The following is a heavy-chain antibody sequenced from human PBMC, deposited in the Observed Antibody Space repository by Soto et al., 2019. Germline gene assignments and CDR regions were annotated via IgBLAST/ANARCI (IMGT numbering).Heavy chain of an antibody. D-gene: IGHD5-18*01. CDR1: GYTFTGYY. J-gene: IGHJ6*02. Sequence: ASVKVSCKASGYTFTGYYMHWVRQAPGQGLEWMGWINPNSGGTNYAQKFQDRVTMTRDTSISTAYMELSRLRSDDTAVYYCARDRLSYGSTDYYYDGMDDWGQGTTVTVSS. V-gene: IGHV1-2*02. CDR3: ARDRLSYGSTDYYYDGMDD. CDR2: INPNSGGT.